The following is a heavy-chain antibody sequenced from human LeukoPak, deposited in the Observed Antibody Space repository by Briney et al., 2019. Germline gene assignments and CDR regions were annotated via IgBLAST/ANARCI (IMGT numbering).Heavy chain of an antibody. CDR3: AREVVPAAEGWFDP. D-gene: IGHD2-2*01. Sequence: SETLSRTCTVSGGSISSHYWSWIRQPPGKGLEWIGYVYYSGSTIYNPSLKSRVTISVDTSKNQFSLKLSSVTAADTAVYYCAREVVPAAEGWFDPWGQGTLVTVSS. CDR2: VYYSGST. V-gene: IGHV4-59*11. CDR1: GGSISSHY. J-gene: IGHJ5*02.